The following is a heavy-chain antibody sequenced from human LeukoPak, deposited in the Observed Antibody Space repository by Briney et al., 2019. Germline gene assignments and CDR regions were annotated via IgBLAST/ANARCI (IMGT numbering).Heavy chain of an antibody. Sequence: GASVKVSCKASGYTFTGYYMHWVRQAPGQGLEWMGWINPNSGGTNYAQKFQGRVTMTRDTSISTAYMELSSLISDDTAMYYCARDPRKYSSSWYGDYYMDVWGKGTTLTVSS. CDR2: INPNSGGT. D-gene: IGHD6-13*01. CDR3: ARDPRKYSSSWYGDYYMDV. J-gene: IGHJ6*03. CDR1: GYTFTGYY. V-gene: IGHV1-2*02.